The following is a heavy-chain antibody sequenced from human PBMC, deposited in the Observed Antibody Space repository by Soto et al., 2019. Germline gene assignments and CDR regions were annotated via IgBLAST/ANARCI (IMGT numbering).Heavy chain of an antibody. CDR1: GFTFSSYG. V-gene: IGHV3-33*01. Sequence: PGGSLRLCCGASGFTFSSYGMHWVRQAPGKGLEWVAVIWYDGSNKYYADSVKGRFTISRDNSRNTLYLQMNSLRAEDTAVYYCAREPGIAVAGTLDYWGQGTLVTVSS. CDR3: AREPGIAVAGTLDY. CDR2: IWYDGSNK. D-gene: IGHD6-19*01. J-gene: IGHJ4*02.